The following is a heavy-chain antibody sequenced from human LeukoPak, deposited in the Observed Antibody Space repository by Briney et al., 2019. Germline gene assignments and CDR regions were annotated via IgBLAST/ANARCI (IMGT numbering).Heavy chain of an antibody. D-gene: IGHD4-23*01. CDR2: ISPSGGTT. Sequence: GASVKVSYKASGYTFTGYYMHWVRQAPGHGLEWMGIISPSGGTTSYAQEFQRRVTMTRDTSTSTVYMELSSLRSEDTAVYYCGRVTLYAFDIWGQGTMVTVSS. CDR3: GRVTLYAFDI. J-gene: IGHJ3*02. V-gene: IGHV1-46*01. CDR1: GYTFTGYY.